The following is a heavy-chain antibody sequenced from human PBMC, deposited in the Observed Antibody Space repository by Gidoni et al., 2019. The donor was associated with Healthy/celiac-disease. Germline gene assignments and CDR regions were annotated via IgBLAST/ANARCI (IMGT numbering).Heavy chain of an antibody. D-gene: IGHD6-19*01. Sequence: EVQLVESGGGLVQPGGSLRLSCAASGFTFSSYAMHWVRQAPGKGLEYVSAISSNGGSTYYANSVKGRFTISRDNSKNTLYLQMGSLRAEDMAVYYCARESSGWYYFDYWGQGTLVTVSS. J-gene: IGHJ4*02. CDR3: ARESSGWYYFDY. CDR2: ISSNGGST. CDR1: GFTFSSYA. V-gene: IGHV3-64*01.